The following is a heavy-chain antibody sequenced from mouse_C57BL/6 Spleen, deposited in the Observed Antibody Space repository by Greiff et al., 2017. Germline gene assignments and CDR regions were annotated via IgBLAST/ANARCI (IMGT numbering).Heavy chain of an antibody. CDR2: INPGSGGT. CDR3: ARGDGNLFCG. D-gene: IGHD2-1*01. CDR1: GYAFTNYL. V-gene: IGHV1-54*01. Sequence: QVQLQQSGAELVRPGTSVKVSCKASGYAFTNYLIEWVKQRPGQGLEWIGVINPGSGGTNYNEKFKGKVTLTADKTSSTAYMQLSSLKSEDSAVYFCARGDGNLFCGWGQGTTLTVSS. J-gene: IGHJ2*01.